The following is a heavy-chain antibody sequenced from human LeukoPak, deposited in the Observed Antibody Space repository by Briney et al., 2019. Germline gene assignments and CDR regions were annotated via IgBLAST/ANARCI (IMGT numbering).Heavy chain of an antibody. CDR2: INPNSGGT. CDR1: GCTFTGYY. D-gene: IGHD2-2*02. J-gene: IGHJ5*02. V-gene: IGHV1-2*02. CDR3: AREGCSSTSCYT. Sequence: ASVKVSCKASGCTFTGYYMHWVRRAPGQGLEWMGWINPNSGGTNYAQKFQGRVTMTRDTSISTAYMELSRLRSDDTAVYYCAREGCSSTSCYTWGQGTLVTVSS.